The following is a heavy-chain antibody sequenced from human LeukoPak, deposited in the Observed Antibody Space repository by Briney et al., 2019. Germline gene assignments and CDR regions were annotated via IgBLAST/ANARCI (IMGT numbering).Heavy chain of an antibody. CDR1: GFRISNYW. J-gene: IGHJ5*02. V-gene: IGHV5-51*01. D-gene: IGHD3-22*01. CDR3: ASSPKEYYYDSSGPGGWFDP. Sequence: GESLKISCKASGFRISNYWIGWVRQMPGEGLEWMGIIYAGDSGTRYSPSLEGQVTVSADKSISTAYLQWSSLKASDTAMYYCASSPKEYYYDSSGPGGWFDPWGQGTLVTVSS. CDR2: IYAGDSGT.